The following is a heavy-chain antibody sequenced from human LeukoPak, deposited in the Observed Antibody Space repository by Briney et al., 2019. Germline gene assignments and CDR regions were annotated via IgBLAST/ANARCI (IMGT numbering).Heavy chain of an antibody. J-gene: IGHJ5*02. CDR1: GGSISSSSYY. CDR2: IYYSGST. D-gene: IGHD3-9*01. CDR3: ARSDTYYDILTGYFVSNWFDP. Sequence: SETLSLTCTVSGGSISSSSYYWSWIRQPPGKGLEWIGYIYYSGSTNYNPSLKSRVTISVDTSKNQFSLKLSSVTAADTAVYYCARSDTYYDILTGYFVSNWFDPWGRGTLVTVSS. V-gene: IGHV4-61*01.